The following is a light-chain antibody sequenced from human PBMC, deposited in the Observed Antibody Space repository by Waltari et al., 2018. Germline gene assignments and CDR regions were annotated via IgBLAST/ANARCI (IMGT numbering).Light chain of an antibody. J-gene: IGLJ2*01. CDR2: DLT. CDR1: SDDLGAYSY. Sequence: QSALTQPASVSGSPGQSITISCTGTSDDLGAYSYVPCYHQRPGKVPKLIIYDLTERPSGVSNRFSGSKSGSTASLTVSGLQAEDEGLFYCSAYTSRGTLKFGGGTRVTVL. CDR3: SAYTSRGTLK. V-gene: IGLV2-14*03.